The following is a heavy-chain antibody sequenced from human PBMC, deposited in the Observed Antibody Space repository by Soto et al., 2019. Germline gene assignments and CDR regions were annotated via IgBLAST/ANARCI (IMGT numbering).Heavy chain of an antibody. CDR3: ARDAYYYDSSGYYYEGTLSDY. CDR2: IKPDGSEQ. D-gene: IGHD3-22*01. Sequence: PGGSLRLSCAASEFTFDKYYMTWVRQAPGKGPEWVANIKPDGSEQYYVDSVKGRFTISRDNAKNSLYLQMNSLRAEDTAVYYCARDAYYYDSSGYYYEGTLSDYWGQGTLVTVSS. V-gene: IGHV3-7*01. CDR1: EFTFDKYY. J-gene: IGHJ4*02.